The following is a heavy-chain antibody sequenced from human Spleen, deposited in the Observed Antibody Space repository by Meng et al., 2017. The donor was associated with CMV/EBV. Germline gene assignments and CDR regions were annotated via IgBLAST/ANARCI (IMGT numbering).Heavy chain of an antibody. CDR3: ARRATYYYDSSNYRASYYFDH. D-gene: IGHD3-22*01. V-gene: IGHV3-33*01. CDR1: GFTFSSYG. CDR2: IWYDGSNR. Sequence: GGSLRLSCAASGFTFSSYGMHWVRQAPGKGLEWVAVIWYDGSNRFYADSVKGRFTISRDNSKNTLYLQMNSLRAEDTAVYYCARRATYYYDSSNYRASYYFDHWGQGTLVTVSS. J-gene: IGHJ4*02.